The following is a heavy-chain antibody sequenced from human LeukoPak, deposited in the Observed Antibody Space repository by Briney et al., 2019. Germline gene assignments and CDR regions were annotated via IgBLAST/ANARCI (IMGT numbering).Heavy chain of an antibody. CDR1: GGSFSGYY. CDR3: ARGLYYDFWSGGCPFRFDP. Sequence: SETLSLTCAVYGGSFSGYYWSWIRQPPGKGLEWIGEINHSGSTNYNPSLKSRVTIAVDTSKNQFSLKLSSATAADTAVYYCARGLYYDFWSGGCPFRFDPWGQGTLVTVSS. V-gene: IGHV4-34*01. D-gene: IGHD3-3*01. J-gene: IGHJ5*02. CDR2: INHSGST.